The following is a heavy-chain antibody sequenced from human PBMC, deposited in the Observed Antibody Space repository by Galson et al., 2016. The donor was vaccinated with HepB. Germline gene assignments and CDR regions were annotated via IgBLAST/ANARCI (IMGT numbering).Heavy chain of an antibody. Sequence: SETLSLTCAVSGASINSSNWWTWVRQAPGTGLEWIGEIYHTGTSNNNPSLLSRFTMSIDNSRNLFSLNLNSVTAADTAVYYCARASIFPGARMVFDSWGRGTKVTVS. CDR1: GASINSSNW. D-gene: IGHD2-2*01. J-gene: IGHJ3*01. V-gene: IGHV4-4*02. CDR3: ARASIFPGARMVFDS. CDR2: IYHTGTS.